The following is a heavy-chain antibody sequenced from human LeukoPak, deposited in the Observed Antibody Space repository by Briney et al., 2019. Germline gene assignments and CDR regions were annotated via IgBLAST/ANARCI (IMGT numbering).Heavy chain of an antibody. CDR3: TTTTPSQFPAYGDYGPDAFDI. CDR1: GFTFSGSA. CDR2: IRSKANSYAT. D-gene: IGHD4-17*01. Sequence: AGGSLRLSCAASGFTFSGSAMHWVRQASGKGLEWVGRIRSKANSYATAYAASVKGRFTISRDDSKNTAYLQMNSLKTEDTAVYYCTTTTPSQFPAYGDYGPDAFDIWGQGTMVTVSS. J-gene: IGHJ3*02. V-gene: IGHV3-73*01.